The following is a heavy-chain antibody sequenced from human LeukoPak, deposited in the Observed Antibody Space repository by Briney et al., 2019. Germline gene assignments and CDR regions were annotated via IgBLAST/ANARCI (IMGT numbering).Heavy chain of an antibody. CDR2: IYYSGST. CDR3: ARPGLPRRTTVWFDP. D-gene: IGHD1-1*01. Sequence: PSETLSLTCTVSGGSISSSSYYWGWIRQPPGKGLEWIGSIYYSGSTYYNPSLKSRVTISVDTSKNQFSLKLSSVTAADTAVYYCARPGLPRRTTVWFDPWGQGTLVTVSS. V-gene: IGHV4-39*07. CDR1: GGSISSSSYY. J-gene: IGHJ5*02.